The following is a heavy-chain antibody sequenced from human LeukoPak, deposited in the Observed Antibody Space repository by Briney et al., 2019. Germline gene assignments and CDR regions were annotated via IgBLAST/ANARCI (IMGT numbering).Heavy chain of an antibody. Sequence: SVKVSCKASGGTFSSYAISWVRQAPGQGLEWMXGIIPIFGTANYAQKFQGRVTITADKSTSTAYMELSSLRSEDTAVYYCARDSDDILTGYYSGSADYYYYYGMDVWGKGTTVTVSS. D-gene: IGHD3-9*01. CDR2: IIPIFGTA. J-gene: IGHJ6*04. V-gene: IGHV1-69*06. CDR1: GGTFSSYA. CDR3: ARDSDDILTGYYSGSADYYYYYGMDV.